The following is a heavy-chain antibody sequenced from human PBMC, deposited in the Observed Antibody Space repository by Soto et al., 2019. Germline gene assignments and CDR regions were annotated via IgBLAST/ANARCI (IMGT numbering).Heavy chain of an antibody. J-gene: IGHJ6*02. CDR3: ARSYYDFWSGYNYYYYGMDV. V-gene: IGHV5-51*01. CDR2: IYPGDSDT. D-gene: IGHD3-3*01. CDR1: VYSFTSYW. Sequence: PGESLKISCKGSVYSFTSYWIGWVRQMPGKGLEWTGIIYPGDSDTRYSPSFQGQVTISADKSISTAYLQWSSLKASDTAMYYCARSYYDFWSGYNYYYYGMDVWGQGTTVTV.